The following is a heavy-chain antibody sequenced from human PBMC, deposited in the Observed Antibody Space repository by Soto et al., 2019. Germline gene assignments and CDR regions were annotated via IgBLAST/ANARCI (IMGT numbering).Heavy chain of an antibody. CDR2: INSDGSVS. J-gene: IGHJ6*03. Sequence: EVQLVESGGGLVQPGGSLRLSCAASGFTFSNYWMYWVRQAPGKGLVWVSRINSDGSVSSYADSVKGRLTISRDNVKNTLYLQKDSLRAEDTAVYYCARGDCVGGTCYSLAGYFYYYMDVWGKGTTVTVFS. D-gene: IGHD2-15*01. CDR3: ARGDCVGGTCYSLAGYFYYYMDV. V-gene: IGHV3-74*01. CDR1: GFTFSNYW.